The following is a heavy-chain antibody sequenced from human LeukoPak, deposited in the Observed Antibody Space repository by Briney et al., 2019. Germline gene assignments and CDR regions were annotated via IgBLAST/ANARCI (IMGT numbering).Heavy chain of an antibody. CDR3: ARDLSDGYNSPDY. Sequence: PGRSLRLSCAASGFTFSSYWMSWVRQAPGKGLEWVANIKQDGSEKYYVDSVKGRFTISRDNAKNSLYLQMNSLRAEDTAVYYCARDLSDGYNSPDYWGQGTLVTVSS. V-gene: IGHV3-7*01. CDR2: IKQDGSEK. CDR1: GFTFSSYW. J-gene: IGHJ4*02. D-gene: IGHD5-24*01.